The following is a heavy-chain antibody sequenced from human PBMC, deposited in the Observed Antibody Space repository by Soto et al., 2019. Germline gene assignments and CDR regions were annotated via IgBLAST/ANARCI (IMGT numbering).Heavy chain of an antibody. D-gene: IGHD3-22*01. CDR2: IYSGGTT. CDR3: ARESLHSSGYFDY. Sequence: GGSLRLSCAASGFTVSSNYMSWVRQAPGKGLEWVSLIYSGGTTYYADSVKGRFTISRDNSKNTLYLQMDSLRAEDTAVYYCARESLHSSGYFDYWGQGTLVTVSS. CDR1: GFTVSSNY. J-gene: IGHJ4*02. V-gene: IGHV3-53*01.